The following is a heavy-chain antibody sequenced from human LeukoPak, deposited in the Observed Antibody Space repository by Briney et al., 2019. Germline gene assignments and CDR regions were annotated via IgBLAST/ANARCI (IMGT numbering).Heavy chain of an antibody. J-gene: IGHJ4*02. D-gene: IGHD3-22*01. CDR1: GGSISSYY. Sequence: SETLSLTCTVSGGSISSYYWSWIRQPPGKGLEWIGYIYYSGSTNYNPSLKSRVTISVDTSKNQFSLKLSSVTAADTAVYYCARRTDASSGYNFDYWGQGTLVTVSS. V-gene: IGHV4-59*08. CDR2: IYYSGST. CDR3: ARRTDASSGYNFDY.